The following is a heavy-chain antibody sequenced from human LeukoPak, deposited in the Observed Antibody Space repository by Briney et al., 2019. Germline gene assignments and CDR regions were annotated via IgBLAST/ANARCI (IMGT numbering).Heavy chain of an antibody. CDR3: GRAPYGPLDH. CDR2: ISTTGST. J-gene: IGHJ4*02. D-gene: IGHD3-10*01. CDR1: GDSISSGSYF. V-gene: IGHV4-61*02. Sequence: PSETLSLTCTVSGDSISSGSYFWSWIRQPAGKGLEWIGRISTTGSTNYNPSLKSRISISAVTSKNQFSLSLTSVTAADTAVYYCGRAPYGPLDHWGQGILVTVSS.